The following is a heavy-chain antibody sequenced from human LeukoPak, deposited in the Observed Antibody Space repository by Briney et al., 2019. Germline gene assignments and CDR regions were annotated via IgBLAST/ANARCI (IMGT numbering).Heavy chain of an antibody. D-gene: IGHD3-10*01. J-gene: IGHJ4*02. CDR1: GFTVSSNY. Sequence: PGGSLRLSCAASGFTVSSNYMSWGRQAPGKGLEWVSVIYSGGSTYYADSVRGRFTISRDNSKNTLYLQMSSLRAEDSAVYYCAKRGGYETMAAFDYWGQGTLVTVSS. CDR2: IYSGGST. V-gene: IGHV3-53*01. CDR3: AKRGGYETMAAFDY.